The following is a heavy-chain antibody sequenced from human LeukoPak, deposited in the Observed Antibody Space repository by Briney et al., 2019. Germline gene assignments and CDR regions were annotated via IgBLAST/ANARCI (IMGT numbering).Heavy chain of an antibody. CDR3: VTDGGGTTPYDC. V-gene: IGHV3-74*01. CDR1: GFTLSDYW. D-gene: IGHD1-7*01. J-gene: IGHJ4*02. CDR2: ISPDGRNI. Sequence: PGGSLRLSCAASGFTLSDYWMNWVRHAPGKGPVWVSHISPDGRNIAYADSVKGRFTISRDSAKNTLYLQMNSLRVGDTAVYYCVTDGGGTTPYDCWGQGTLVTVSS.